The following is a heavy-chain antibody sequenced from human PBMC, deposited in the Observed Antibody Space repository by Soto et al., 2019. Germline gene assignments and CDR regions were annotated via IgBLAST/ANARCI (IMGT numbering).Heavy chain of an antibody. Sequence: ASVKVSCKASGYTFTEYYLHWVRQAPGQGFEWMGWINPNSGGTKYAQKFQDCVTMTRDTSITTAYMELTRLRSDDTAVYYCARGPNFGGFDIWGQGTMVTVSS. D-gene: IGHD7-27*01. CDR1: GYTFTEYY. CDR2: INPNSGGT. J-gene: IGHJ3*02. V-gene: IGHV1-2*04. CDR3: ARGPNFGGFDI.